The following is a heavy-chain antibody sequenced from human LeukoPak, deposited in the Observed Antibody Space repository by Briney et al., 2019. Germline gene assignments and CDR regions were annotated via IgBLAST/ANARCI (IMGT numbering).Heavy chain of an antibody. Sequence: SVKVSCKASGYTFTGYYMHWVRQAPGQGLEWMGGIIPIFGTANYAQKFQGRVTITTDESTSTAYMELSSLRCEDTAVYYCARDTYQLPNYYYYYMDVWGKGTTVTVSS. CDR3: ARDTYQLPNYYYYYMDV. D-gene: IGHD2-2*01. J-gene: IGHJ6*03. CDR1: GYTFTGYY. CDR2: IIPIFGTA. V-gene: IGHV1-69*05.